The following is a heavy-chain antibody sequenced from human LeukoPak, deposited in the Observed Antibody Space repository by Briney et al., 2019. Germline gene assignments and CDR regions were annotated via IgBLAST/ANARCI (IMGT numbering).Heavy chain of an antibody. D-gene: IGHD3-3*01. CDR3: ARGCTIFGVVTQNWFDP. CDR2: IYYSGST. V-gene: IGHV4-59*08. J-gene: IGHJ5*02. CDR1: RGSISSYH. Sequence: SETLSLTCTVSRGSISSYHWSWVRQPPGKGLEWIGYIYYSGSTNYNPSLKSRVTISVDTSKNQFSLKLSSVTAADTAVYYCARGCTIFGVVTQNWFDPWGQGTLVTVSS.